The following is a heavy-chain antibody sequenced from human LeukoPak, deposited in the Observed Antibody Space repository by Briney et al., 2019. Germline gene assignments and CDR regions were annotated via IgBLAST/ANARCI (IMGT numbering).Heavy chain of an antibody. D-gene: IGHD6-13*01. CDR2: INPSGGST. CDR3: ARDLGEQQLVRSFDY. CDR1: GYTFTSYY. J-gene: IGHJ4*02. Sequence: VASVKVSCKASGYTFTSYYMHWVRQAPGQGLEWMGIINPSGGSTSYAQKFQGRVTMTRDTSTSTVYMELSSLRSEDTAVYYCARDLGEQQLVRSFDYWGQGTVVTVSS. V-gene: IGHV1-46*01.